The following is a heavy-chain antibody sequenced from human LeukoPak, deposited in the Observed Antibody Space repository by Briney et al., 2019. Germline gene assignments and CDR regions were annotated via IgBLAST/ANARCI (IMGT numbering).Heavy chain of an antibody. V-gene: IGHV4-34*01. CDR3: ARSSRSWYGLLES. CDR2: INHRGST. Sequence: PSETLSLTCAVYDGSFSGYYWSWIRQPPGKGLEWNGEINHRGSTSYNPSLKSRVAISVDTSKNQFSLKLTSVTAADTAVYYCARSSRSWYGLLESWGQGTLLTVSS. D-gene: IGHD6-13*01. CDR1: DGSFSGYY. J-gene: IGHJ4*02.